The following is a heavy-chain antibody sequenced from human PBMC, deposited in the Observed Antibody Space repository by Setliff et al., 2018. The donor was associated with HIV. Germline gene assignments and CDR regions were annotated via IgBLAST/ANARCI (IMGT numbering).Heavy chain of an antibody. CDR2: IYHTGIT. V-gene: IGHV4-39*01. CDR3: ARVRLRVPPSIFDY. J-gene: IGHJ4*02. D-gene: IGHD2-2*01. CDR1: GGSITRTPYY. Sequence: SETLSLTCTVSGGSITRTPYYWGWIRQPPGKGLEWIGSIYHTGITYDNPSLKSRVTISVDTSKNQISLRLSSVTAADTAVYYCARVRLRVPPSIFDYWGMGSLVTVSS.